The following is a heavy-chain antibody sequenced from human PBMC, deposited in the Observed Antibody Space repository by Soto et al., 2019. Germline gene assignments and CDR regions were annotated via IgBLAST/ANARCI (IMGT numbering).Heavy chain of an antibody. CDR2: IIPIFGTA. CDR1: GGTFSSYA. Sequence: QVQLVQSGAEVKKPGSSVKVSCKASGGTFSSYAISWVRQAPGQGLEWMGGIIPIFGTANYAQKFQGRVTITAEESKSTAYMELRSLRSADTAVYYCASDYYDSSGYPREWDYWGQGTLVTVSS. CDR3: ASDYYDSSGYPREWDY. J-gene: IGHJ4*02. V-gene: IGHV1-69*01. D-gene: IGHD3-22*01.